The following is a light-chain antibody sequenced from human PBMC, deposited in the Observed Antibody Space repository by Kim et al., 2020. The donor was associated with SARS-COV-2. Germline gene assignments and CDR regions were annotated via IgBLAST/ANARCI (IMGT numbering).Light chain of an antibody. CDR2: DVT. CDR3: NSFTSSRTVI. V-gene: IGLV2-14*03. J-gene: IGLJ2*01. CDR1: SSDVGGYKY. Sequence: GQAITISCTGTSSDVGGYKYVSWYQQHPGKAPNLIIYDVTHRPSGISNRFSGFKSGNTAYLTISGLQAEDEADYYCNSFTSSRTVIFGGGTQLTVL.